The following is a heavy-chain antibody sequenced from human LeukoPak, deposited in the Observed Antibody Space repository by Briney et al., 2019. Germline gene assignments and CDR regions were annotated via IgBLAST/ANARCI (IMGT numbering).Heavy chain of an antibody. CDR1: GYTFTDYG. D-gene: IGHD4-11*01. V-gene: IGHV1-18*01. CDR2: ITGYNDNT. Sequence: VSVKVSCKASGYTFTDYGVTWVRQAPGQGLEWMGWITGYNDNTNYAQNLQGRLTMTADTSTTTSYMELRSLTSDDTAVYYCARGGVTSAFMDVWGKGTTVTVSP. J-gene: IGHJ6*04. CDR3: ARGGVTSAFMDV.